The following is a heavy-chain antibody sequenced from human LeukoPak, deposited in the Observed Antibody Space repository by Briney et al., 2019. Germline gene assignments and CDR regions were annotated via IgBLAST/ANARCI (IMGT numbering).Heavy chain of an antibody. CDR3: ARDGESSGSDDFDY. Sequence: ASVKVSCKASGYIFTDYYMHWVRQAPGQGLEWMGWINPNSGDTNYAQRFQGRVTMTRDTSIGTAYVELSRLRSDDTALYYCARDGESSGSDDFDYWGQGTLVTVSS. V-gene: IGHV1-2*02. D-gene: IGHD1-26*01. CDR2: INPNSGDT. CDR1: GYIFTDYY. J-gene: IGHJ4*02.